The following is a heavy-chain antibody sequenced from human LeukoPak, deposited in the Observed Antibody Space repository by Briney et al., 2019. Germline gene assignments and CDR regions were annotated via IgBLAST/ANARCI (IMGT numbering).Heavy chain of an antibody. Sequence: ASVKVSCKAAGYTFTCYYMHWVRQAPGQGLEWMGWINPNSGGTNYAQKFQGRVTMTRDTSISTAYMELSRLRSDDAAVYYCARDRDYSNYEALYYFDYWGQGTLVTVSS. CDR3: ARDRDYSNYEALYYFDY. V-gene: IGHV1-2*02. D-gene: IGHD4-11*01. J-gene: IGHJ4*02. CDR2: INPNSGGT. CDR1: GYTFTCYY.